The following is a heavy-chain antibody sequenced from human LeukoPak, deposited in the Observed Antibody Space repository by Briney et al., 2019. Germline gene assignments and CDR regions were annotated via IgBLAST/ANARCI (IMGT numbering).Heavy chain of an antibody. Sequence: ASVKVSCKASGYTFTSYDINWVRQAPGQGLEWMGWISAYNGKTKYAQNLQGRVTMTTDTSTITAYMELRSLRSDDTAVYYCARDVDTIQRGAFDIWGQGTMVTVSS. V-gene: IGHV1-18*01. CDR3: ARDVDTIQRGAFDI. CDR2: ISAYNGKT. CDR1: GYTFTSYD. D-gene: IGHD2-21*01. J-gene: IGHJ3*02.